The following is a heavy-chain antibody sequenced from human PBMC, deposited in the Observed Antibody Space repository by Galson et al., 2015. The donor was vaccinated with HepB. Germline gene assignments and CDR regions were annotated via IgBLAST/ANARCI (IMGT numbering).Heavy chain of an antibody. V-gene: IGHV3-9*01. Sequence: SLRLSCAASGFTFHNYAMHWVRQAPGKGLEWVSGISWNSGKIGYGEYARGRFTISRDNAKNSLYLQIDSLRPEDTAFYYCAKDRDRVFGVIMGWFDPWGRGTLVTVSS. CDR2: ISWNSGKI. CDR3: AKDRDRVFGVIMGWFDP. D-gene: IGHD3-3*01. CDR1: GFTFHNYA. J-gene: IGHJ5*02.